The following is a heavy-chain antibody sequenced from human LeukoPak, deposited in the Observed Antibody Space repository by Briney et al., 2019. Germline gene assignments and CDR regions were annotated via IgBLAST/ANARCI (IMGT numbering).Heavy chain of an antibody. CDR2: IYSGGST. D-gene: IGHD6-19*01. V-gene: IGHV3-66*01. CDR3: AKDFTGWHDY. Sequence: GGSLRLSCAASGFTVSSNYMSWVRQAPGKGLEWVSVIYSGGSTYYADSVKGRFTISRDNAKNTLYLQMSSLRAEDTAVYYCAKDFTGWHDYWGQGTLVTVSS. J-gene: IGHJ4*02. CDR1: GFTVSSNY.